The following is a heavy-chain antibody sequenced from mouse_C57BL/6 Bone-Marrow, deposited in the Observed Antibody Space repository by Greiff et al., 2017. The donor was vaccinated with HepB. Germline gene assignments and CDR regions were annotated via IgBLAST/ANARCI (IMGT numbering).Heavy chain of an antibody. CDR1: GYTFTSYW. CDR3: AREDTTVVADFDY. J-gene: IGHJ2*01. V-gene: IGHV1-69*01. Sequence: QVQLQQSGAELVMPGASVKLSCKASGYTFTSYWMHWVKQRPGQGLEWIGEIDPSDSYTNYNQKFKGKSTLTVDKSSSTAYMQLISLTSEDSAVYYCAREDTTVVADFDYWGQGTTLTVSS. CDR2: IDPSDSYT. D-gene: IGHD1-1*01.